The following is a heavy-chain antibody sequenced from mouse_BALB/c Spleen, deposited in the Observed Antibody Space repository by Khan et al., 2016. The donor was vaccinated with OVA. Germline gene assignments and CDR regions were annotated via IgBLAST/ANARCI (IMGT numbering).Heavy chain of an antibody. Sequence: QVQLQQSGAELAKPGASVKMSCKASGYTFTTYWMHWVKQRPGQGLEWIGYIDPSTGYTEYNQKFKDKATLTTDKSSSTAYMQLSSLTSEDSAVYYCARRELYRIFAYWGQGTLVTVAA. D-gene: IGHD1-3*01. V-gene: IGHV1-7*01. CDR3: ARRELYRIFAY. CDR2: IDPSTGYT. CDR1: GYTFTTYW. J-gene: IGHJ3*01.